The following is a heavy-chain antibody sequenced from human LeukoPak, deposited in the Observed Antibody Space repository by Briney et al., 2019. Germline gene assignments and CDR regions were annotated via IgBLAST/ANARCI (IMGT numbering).Heavy chain of an antibody. J-gene: IGHJ4*02. V-gene: IGHV1-18*01. CDR2: ISAYNGDT. CDR1: GYSFTNYG. D-gene: IGHD3-10*01. Sequence: GASVKVSCKASGYSFTNYGIMWVRQAPGQGLEWMGWISAYNGDTNYAQNLQGRVTVTTDTSTTTAYMELRSLRSDDTAVYYCARDKVPLRSKALSFDYWGQGTLVTVSS. CDR3: ARDKVPLRSKALSFDY.